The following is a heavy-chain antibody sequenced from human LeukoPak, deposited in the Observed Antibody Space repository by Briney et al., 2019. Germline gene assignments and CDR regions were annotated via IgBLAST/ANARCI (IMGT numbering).Heavy chain of an antibody. V-gene: IGHV3-11*01. CDR2: ISRSRTTI. Sequence: GGSLRLSCAASGFTFSDYYMSWIRQAPGKGLEWVSYISRSRTTIYYADSVKGRFTISRDTAKAPLYLQMNSLRAQDPAVYYCARQQWWAFDPGGQGTLVTVSS. CDR1: GFTFSDYY. CDR3: ARQQWWAFDP. J-gene: IGHJ5*02. D-gene: IGHD2-8*01.